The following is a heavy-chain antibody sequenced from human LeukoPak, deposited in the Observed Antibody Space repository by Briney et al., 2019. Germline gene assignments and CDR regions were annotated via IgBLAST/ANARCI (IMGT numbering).Heavy chain of an antibody. D-gene: IGHD3-3*01. J-gene: IGHJ6*02. CDR2: IYSGGST. V-gene: IGHV3-53*05. Sequence: PTGGPLRLSCAASGFTVSSNYMSWVRQAPGKGLEWVSVIYSGGSTYYADSVKGRFTISRDNSKNTLYLQMNSLRAEDTAVYYCARDRTYYDFWSGYRYGMDVWGQGTTVTVSS. CDR3: ARDRTYYDFWSGYRYGMDV. CDR1: GFTVSSNY.